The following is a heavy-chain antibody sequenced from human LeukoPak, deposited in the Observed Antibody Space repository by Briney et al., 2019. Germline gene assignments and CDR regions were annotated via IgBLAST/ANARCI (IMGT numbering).Heavy chain of an antibody. D-gene: IGHD3-10*01. CDR1: GGSFSGYY. CDR2: INHSGST. CDR3: VRGPRFVVRGINWFDP. J-gene: IGHJ5*02. V-gene: IGHV4-34*01. Sequence: SETLSLTCAVYGGSFSGYYWSWIRQPPGKGLEWIGEINHSGSTNYNPSLKSRVTISVDTSKNQFSLKLSSVTAADTAVYYCVRGPRFVVRGINWFDPWGQGTLVTVSS.